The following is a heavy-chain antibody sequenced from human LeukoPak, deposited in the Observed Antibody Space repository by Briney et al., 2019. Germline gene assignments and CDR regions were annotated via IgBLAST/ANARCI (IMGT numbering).Heavy chain of an antibody. CDR1: GFTFDIYA. CDR2: ISGSADST. CDR3: AKSGLGYCSSTSCLYYFDY. Sequence: GGSLRLSCAASGFTFDIYAMNWVRQAPGKGLEWVSTISGSADSTYYADSVKGRFTISRDQSKNTLYLQMSSLRADDTAVYHCAKSGLGYCSSTSCLYYFDYWGQGTLVTVSS. V-gene: IGHV3-23*01. D-gene: IGHD2-2*01. J-gene: IGHJ4*02.